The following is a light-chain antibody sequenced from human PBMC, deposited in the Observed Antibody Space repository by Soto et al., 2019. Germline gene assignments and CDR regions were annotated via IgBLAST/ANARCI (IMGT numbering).Light chain of an antibody. CDR3: QQYSNWPPIT. CDR1: QSVSRK. V-gene: IGKV3-15*01. CDR2: ATS. Sequence: EIVMTQSQATLSVSPGESATLSCRASQSVSRKLVWYQQKPGQAPRLLIYATSTRATGVPGRFTGSGSGTEFTLSISSLQSEDFAVYYCQQYSNWPPITFGQGTRLEIK. J-gene: IGKJ5*01.